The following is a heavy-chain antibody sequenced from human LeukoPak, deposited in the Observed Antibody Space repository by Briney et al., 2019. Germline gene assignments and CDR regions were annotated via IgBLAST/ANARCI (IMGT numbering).Heavy chain of an antibody. CDR1: GGTFSSYA. Sequence: GASVKVSCKASGGTFSSYAISWVRQAPGQGLEWMGRIIPILGIANYAQKFQGRVTITADKSTSTAYMELSSLRSEDTAVYYCARQYCGGDCPIDYWGQGTLVTVSS. CDR3: ARQYCGGDCPIDY. J-gene: IGHJ4*02. CDR2: IIPILGIA. D-gene: IGHD2-21*02. V-gene: IGHV1-69*04.